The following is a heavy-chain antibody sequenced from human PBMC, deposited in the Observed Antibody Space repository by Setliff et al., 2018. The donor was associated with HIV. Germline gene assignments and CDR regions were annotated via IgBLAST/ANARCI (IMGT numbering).Heavy chain of an antibody. D-gene: IGHD3-16*01. CDR3: TTYTLLGPGSVRYFDY. CDR2: IKRSVDGGTA. CDR1: GLSFKNAW. J-gene: IGHJ4*02. V-gene: IGHV3-15*07. Sequence: NPGGSLRLSCEASGLSFKNAWMNWVRQAPGKGLGWVGRIKRSVDGGTAAYHEPVKGRFTISRDDSKNTLYLQMSNLQTEDTAVYYCTTYTLLGPGSVRYFDYWGQGALVTVSS.